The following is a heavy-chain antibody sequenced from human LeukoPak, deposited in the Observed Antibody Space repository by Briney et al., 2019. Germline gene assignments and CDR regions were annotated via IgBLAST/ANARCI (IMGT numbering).Heavy chain of an antibody. J-gene: IGHJ4*02. V-gene: IGHV1-18*01. CDR3: ARATYYYDSSGYLPDY. CDR1: GYTFSTYA. Sequence: ASVKVSCKTSGYTFSTYALNWVRQAPGQGLEWVGLISTYNGYTTPSQEFQGRVTMSADTSTSTAYLEMSDLRSDDTAVYYCARATYYYDSSGYLPDYWGQGTLVTVSS. D-gene: IGHD3-22*01. CDR2: ISTYNGYT.